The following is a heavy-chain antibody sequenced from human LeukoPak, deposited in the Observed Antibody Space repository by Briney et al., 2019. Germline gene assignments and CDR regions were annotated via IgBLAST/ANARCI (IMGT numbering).Heavy chain of an antibody. CDR2: INHSGST. CDR1: GGSFSGYY. V-gene: IGHV4-34*01. J-gene: IGHJ4*02. CDR3: ARSLYYFDY. Sequence: SETLSLTCAVYGGSFSGYYWSWIRQPPGKGLEWIGEINHSGSTNYNPSLKSRVTISADTSKNQFSLKLSSVTAADTAVYYCARSLYYFDYWGQGTLVTVSS.